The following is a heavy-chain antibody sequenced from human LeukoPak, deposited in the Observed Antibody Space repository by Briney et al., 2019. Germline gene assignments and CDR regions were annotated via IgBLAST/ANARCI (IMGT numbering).Heavy chain of an antibody. D-gene: IGHD2-2*01. CDR2: VSSDGGVT. CDR1: GFTFSSYA. Sequence: GRSLRLSCAASGFTFSSYAMHWVRQAAGKGLEYVSAVSSDGGVTYYANSVKGRSIISRDNSKHTVHLQRGSLRGEDMAVYYCARDPHCGSTSCLSYFDYWGQGTLVTVSS. J-gene: IGHJ4*02. V-gene: IGHV3-64*01. CDR3: ARDPHCGSTSCLSYFDY.